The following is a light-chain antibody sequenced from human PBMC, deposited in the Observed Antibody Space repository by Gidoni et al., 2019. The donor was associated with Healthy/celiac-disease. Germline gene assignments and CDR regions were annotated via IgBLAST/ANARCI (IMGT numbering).Light chain of an antibody. CDR3: CSYAGSRTYY. Sequence: QSSLTQPASVSGSPGQSITISCTGTSSDVGSYNLVSWYQQHPGKAPKLMIDEGSKRPPGVSNRFSGSKSGNTASLTISGLQAEDEADYYCCSYAGSRTYYVGTGTKVTVL. V-gene: IGLV2-23*01. CDR2: EGS. J-gene: IGLJ1*01. CDR1: SSDVGSYNL.